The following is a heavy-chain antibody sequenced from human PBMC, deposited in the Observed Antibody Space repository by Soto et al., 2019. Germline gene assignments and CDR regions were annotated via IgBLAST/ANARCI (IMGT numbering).Heavy chain of an antibody. J-gene: IGHJ6*02. Sequence: QVQLVQSGAEVKKPGSSVTVSCKTSGGTFSKDAINWVRQAPGQGLEWMGLLIPVFGSPIYAKKFQGRIRITADESTSTAFMDLSSLRSEDTSVYYCTRVLVYTFEPVKARYYAMDVWGQGTTVSVSS. CDR2: LIPVFGSP. D-gene: IGHD3-3*01. V-gene: IGHV1-69*01. CDR1: GGTFSKDA. CDR3: TRVLVYTFEPVKARYYAMDV.